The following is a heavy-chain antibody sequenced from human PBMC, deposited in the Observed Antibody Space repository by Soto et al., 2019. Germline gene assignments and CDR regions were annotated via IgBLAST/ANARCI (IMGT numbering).Heavy chain of an antibody. CDR3: AREVGHTRKAFDI. CDR1: GYTFTAYY. CDR2: INANSGDT. D-gene: IGHD1-26*01. V-gene: IGHV1-2*02. J-gene: IGHJ3*02. Sequence: ASVKVSCKASGYTFTAYYMHWLRQAPGQGLEWMGCINANSGDTYYAQKFQGRVTVTRDTSSSTAYMELARLRSDDKAIYYCAREVGHTRKAFDIWGQGTVVTVSS.